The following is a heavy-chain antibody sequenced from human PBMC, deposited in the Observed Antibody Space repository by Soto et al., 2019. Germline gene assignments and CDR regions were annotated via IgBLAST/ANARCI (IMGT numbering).Heavy chain of an antibody. CDR3: ARDLGGWPDY. Sequence: ASVKLSCKASGYTFTNYAIHWVRQAPGQRPEWMGWINVDKGNTKYSQKFQGRVTITRDTSASTAYMELSSLRSEDTAVYYCARDLGGWPDYWGQGTLVTVSS. CDR2: INVDKGNT. J-gene: IGHJ4*02. D-gene: IGHD2-15*01. CDR1: GYTFTNYA. V-gene: IGHV1-3*01.